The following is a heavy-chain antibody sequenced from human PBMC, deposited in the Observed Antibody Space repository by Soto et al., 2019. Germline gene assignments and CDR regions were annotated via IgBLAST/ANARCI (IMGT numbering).Heavy chain of an antibody. CDR3: ARGYCSGGSCHGHFDY. Sequence: QVQLQESGPGLVKPSETLSLTCTVSGGSISSYYWSWIRQPPGKGLEWIGYIYYSGSTNYNPSLKSRVTISVDTSKNQFSLKLSSVTAADTAVYYCARGYCSGGSCHGHFDYWGQGTLVTVSS. D-gene: IGHD2-15*01. CDR1: GGSISSYY. V-gene: IGHV4-59*01. J-gene: IGHJ4*02. CDR2: IYYSGST.